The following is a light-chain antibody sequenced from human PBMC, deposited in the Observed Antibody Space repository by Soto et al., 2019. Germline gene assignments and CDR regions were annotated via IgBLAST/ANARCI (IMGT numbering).Light chain of an antibody. CDR2: GNS. Sequence: QSVLTQPPSVSGAPGQRVTISCTGSSSNIGAGYDVHWYQQLPGTAPKLLIYGNSNRPSGVPDRFSGSKSGTSASLAITGLQAEDEADYDCQSYDRSLSVVFGGGTKLPVL. J-gene: IGLJ2*01. CDR1: SSNIGAGYD. V-gene: IGLV1-40*01. CDR3: QSYDRSLSVV.